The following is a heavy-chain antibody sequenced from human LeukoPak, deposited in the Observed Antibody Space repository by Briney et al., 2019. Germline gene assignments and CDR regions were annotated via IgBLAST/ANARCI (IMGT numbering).Heavy chain of an antibody. J-gene: IGHJ4*02. V-gene: IGHV1-24*01. D-gene: IGHD6-19*01. CDR2: FDPEDGET. CDR3: ATARYSSGWYGGFDY. Sequence: ASVKVSCKVSGYTLTELSMHWVRQAPGKGLEWMGGFDPEDGETIYARKFQGRVTMTEDTSTDTAYMELSSLRSEDTAVYYCATARYSSGWYGGFDYWGQGTLVTVSS. CDR1: GYTLTELS.